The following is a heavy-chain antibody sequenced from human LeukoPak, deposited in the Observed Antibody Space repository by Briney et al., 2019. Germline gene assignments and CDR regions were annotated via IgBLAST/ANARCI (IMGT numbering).Heavy chain of an antibody. CDR2: INSDGSST. Sequence: GGSLRLSCAASGFTFSSHWMHWVRQAPGKGLVWVSRINSDGSSTSYADSVKGRFTISRDNAKNTLYLQMNSLRAEDTAVYYCAREPSGYYDSSGYYTDWGQGTLVTVSS. V-gene: IGHV3-74*01. D-gene: IGHD3-22*01. CDR3: AREPSGYYDSSGYYTD. CDR1: GFTFSSHW. J-gene: IGHJ4*02.